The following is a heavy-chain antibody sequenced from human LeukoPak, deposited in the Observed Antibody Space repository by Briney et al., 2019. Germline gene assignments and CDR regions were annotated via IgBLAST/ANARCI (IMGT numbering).Heavy chain of an antibody. D-gene: IGHD3-3*01. CDR2: ISYDGSNK. Sequence: GGSLRLSCAASGFTFSSYGMHWVRQAPGKGLEWVAVISYDGSNKYYADSVKGRFTISRDNSKNTLYLQMNSLRAEDTAVYYCAKEIFGVVIINFYMDVWGKGTTVTVSS. CDR3: AKEIFGVVIINFYMDV. J-gene: IGHJ6*03. CDR1: GFTFSSYG. V-gene: IGHV3-30*18.